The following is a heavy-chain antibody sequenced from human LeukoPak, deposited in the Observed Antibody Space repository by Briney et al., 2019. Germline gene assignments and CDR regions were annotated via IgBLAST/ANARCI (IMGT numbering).Heavy chain of an antibody. CDR1: GGSISSGPYY. Sequence: SETLSLTCTVSGGSISSGPYYWSWIRQPAGKGLEWIGRIYTSGSTNYNPSLKSRVTISVEMSRNQFSLKLTSVTAADTAVYYCARGELHSSGWYWNDAFDIWGQGTMVTVSS. V-gene: IGHV4-61*02. D-gene: IGHD6-19*01. J-gene: IGHJ3*02. CDR2: IYTSGST. CDR3: ARGELHSSGWYWNDAFDI.